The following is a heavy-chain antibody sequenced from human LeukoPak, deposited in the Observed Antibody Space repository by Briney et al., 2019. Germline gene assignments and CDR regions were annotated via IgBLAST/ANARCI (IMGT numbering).Heavy chain of an antibody. CDR2: INPSGGST. Sequence: ASVKVSCKSSGYTFTSYYMHWVRQAPGQGLEWMGIINPSGGSTSYAQKFQGRVTMTRDTSTSTVYMELCSLRSEDTAAYYCASSSSSSRRGYSYGNFDYWGQGTLVTVSS. V-gene: IGHV1-46*01. CDR1: GYTFTSYY. J-gene: IGHJ4*02. D-gene: IGHD5-18*01. CDR3: ASSSSSSRRGYSYGNFDY.